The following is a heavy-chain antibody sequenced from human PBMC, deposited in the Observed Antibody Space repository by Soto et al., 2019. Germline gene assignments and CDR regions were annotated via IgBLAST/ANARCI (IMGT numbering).Heavy chain of an antibody. V-gene: IGHV1-69*13. J-gene: IGHJ6*02. Sequence: GASVKVSCKASGGTFSSYAISWVRQAPGQGLEWMGGIIPIFGTANYAQKFQGRVTITADESTSTAYMELGSLRSEDTAVYYCARGDIVLMVYAIHSGMDVWGQGTTVTVSS. CDR2: IIPIFGTA. CDR1: GGTFSSYA. D-gene: IGHD2-8*01. CDR3: ARGDIVLMVYAIHSGMDV.